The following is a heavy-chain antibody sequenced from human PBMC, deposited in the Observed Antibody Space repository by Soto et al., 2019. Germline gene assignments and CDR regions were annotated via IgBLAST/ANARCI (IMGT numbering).Heavy chain of an antibody. CDR3: ARLPKGSLVTA. J-gene: IGHJ4*02. Sequence: LVESGGGLGYPGGSLRLACVASGFSFSDYSMNWVRQAPGKGRQCVSYISSSSDNTSYADSVKGRFTVSRDNAKNAMFLHMNSLRDDDTATYYCARLPKGSLVTAWGQGTRVTVSS. D-gene: IGHD2-21*02. CDR2: ISSSSDNT. CDR1: GFSFSDYS. V-gene: IGHV3-48*02.